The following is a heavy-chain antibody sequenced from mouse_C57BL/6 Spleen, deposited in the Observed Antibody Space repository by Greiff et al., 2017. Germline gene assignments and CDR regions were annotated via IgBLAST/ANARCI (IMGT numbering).Heavy chain of an antibody. D-gene: IGHD3-2*02. J-gene: IGHJ4*01. CDR2: IDPSDSYT. CDR1: GYTFTSYW. Sequence: VQLQQPGAELVRPGTSVKLSCKASGYTFTSYWMHWVKQRPGQGLEWIGVIDPSDSYTNYNQKFKGKATLTVDTSSSTAYMQLSSLTSEDSAVYYCARETAQATGYAMDYWGQGTSVTVSS. V-gene: IGHV1-59*01. CDR3: ARETAQATGYAMDY.